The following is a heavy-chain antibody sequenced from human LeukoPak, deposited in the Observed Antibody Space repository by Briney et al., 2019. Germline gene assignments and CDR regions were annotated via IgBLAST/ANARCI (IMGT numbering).Heavy chain of an antibody. CDR3: ARDRVAGSTYAEGNYFDY. J-gene: IGHJ4*02. CDR2: INPNSGGT. CDR1: GYTFTGYY. D-gene: IGHD6-19*01. V-gene: IGHV1-2*06. Sequence: ASVEVSCKASGYTFTGYYMHWVRQAPGQGLEWMGRINPNSGGTNYAQNFQGRVTMTRDTSISTAYMELSRLRSDGTAVYYCARDRVAGSTYAEGNYFDYWGQGTLVTVSS.